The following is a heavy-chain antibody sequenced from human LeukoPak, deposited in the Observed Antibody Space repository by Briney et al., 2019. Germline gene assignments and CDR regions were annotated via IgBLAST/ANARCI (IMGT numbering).Heavy chain of an antibody. CDR1: GFTFSSYA. CDR3: ARDPAMVRGGNAFDI. CDR2: ISSSSSYT. J-gene: IGHJ3*02. V-gene: IGHV3-11*05. Sequence: PGGSLRLSCAVSGFTFSSYAVSWVRQAPGKGLEWVSYISSSSSYTNYADSVKGRFTISRDNAKNSLYLQMNSLRAEDTAVYYCARDPAMVRGGNAFDIWGQGTMVTVSS. D-gene: IGHD3-10*01.